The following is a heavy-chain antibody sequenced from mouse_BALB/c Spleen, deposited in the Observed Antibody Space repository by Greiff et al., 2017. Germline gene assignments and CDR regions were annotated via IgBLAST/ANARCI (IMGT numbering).Heavy chain of an antibody. Sequence: EVQVVESGGGLVQPGGSLRLSCATSGFTFTDYYMSWVRQPPGKALEWLGFIRNKANGYTTEYSASVKGRFTISRGNSKSILNLQMNTLSTEDSATYYCTRDLAMSNAIDCGGQGTSVTGSS. CDR2: IRNKANGYTT. V-gene: IGHV7-3*02. D-gene: IGHD2-3*01. CDR1: GFTFTDYY. J-gene: IGHJ4*01. CDR3: TRDLAMSNAIDC.